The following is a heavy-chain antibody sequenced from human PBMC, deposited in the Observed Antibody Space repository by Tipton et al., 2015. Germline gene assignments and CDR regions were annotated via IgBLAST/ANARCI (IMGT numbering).Heavy chain of an antibody. J-gene: IGHJ6*02. Sequence: TLSLTCTVSGESISGYYWSWIRQPAGKGLEWIGRIYPTGDTNYNPSLESRVTMSVHTSKNQFSLKLSSVTAADTAVYFCARSEASTVVSPNYFYGMDVWGQGTTVTVSS. V-gene: IGHV4-4*07. D-gene: IGHD4-23*01. CDR3: ARSEASTVVSPNYFYGMDV. CDR2: IYPTGDT. CDR1: GESISGYY.